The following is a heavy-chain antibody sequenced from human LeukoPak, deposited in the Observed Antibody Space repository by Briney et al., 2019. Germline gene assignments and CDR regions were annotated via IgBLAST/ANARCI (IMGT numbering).Heavy chain of an antibody. D-gene: IGHD5-24*01. CDR2: ISSSSSYI. CDR3: ARGRDGYNLRY. V-gene: IGHV3-21*01. CDR1: GFTFRSYG. Sequence: GRSLRLSCAASGFTFRSYGMNWVRQAPGKGLEWVSSISSSSSYIYYADSVKGRFTISRDNAKNSLYLQMNSLRAEDTAVYYCARGRDGYNLRYWGQGTLVTVSS. J-gene: IGHJ4*02.